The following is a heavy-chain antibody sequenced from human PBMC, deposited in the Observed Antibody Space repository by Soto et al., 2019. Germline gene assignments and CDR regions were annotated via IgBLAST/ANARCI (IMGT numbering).Heavy chain of an antibody. CDR2: IYYSGST. CDR1: GGSISSSSYY. D-gene: IGHD6-19*01. V-gene: IGHV4-39*01. Sequence: QLQLQESGPGLVKPSETLSLTCTVSGGSISSSSYYWGWIRQPPGKGLEWIGSIYYSGSTYYNPSLKRRVTLSVDTSKNQFATKLSSVTAADTAVYYCARQGPHQSSGFDYWGQGTLVTVSS. J-gene: IGHJ4*02. CDR3: ARQGPHQSSGFDY.